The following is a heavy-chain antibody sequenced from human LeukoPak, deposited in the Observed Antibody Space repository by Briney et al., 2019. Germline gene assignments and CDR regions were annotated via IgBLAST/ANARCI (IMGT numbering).Heavy chain of an antibody. V-gene: IGHV4-59*11. J-gene: IGHJ4*02. D-gene: IGHD1-1*01. Sequence: SETLSLTCTVSGGSISSHYWSWIRQPPGKGLEWIGYIYYSGSINYNPSLKSRATMSVDTSKNQVSLKLRSVTAADTAVYYCARALYNRFFDYWGLGTLVTVSS. CDR1: GGSISSHY. CDR2: IYYSGSI. CDR3: ARALYNRFFDY.